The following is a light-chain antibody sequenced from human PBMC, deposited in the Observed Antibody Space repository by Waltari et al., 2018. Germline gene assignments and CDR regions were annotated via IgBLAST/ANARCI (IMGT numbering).Light chain of an antibody. CDR3: QQYDTTPET. Sequence: ETVMTQSPGTLSLSPGGRATLSCRASQALSRNRLAWYQQKPGQPPRLLIYGASSRASDVPDRFTGSGSGTDFTLTISRLDPEDFAVFYCQQYDTTPETFGPGTRVDI. CDR1: QALSRNR. CDR2: GAS. J-gene: IGKJ3*01. V-gene: IGKV3-20*01.